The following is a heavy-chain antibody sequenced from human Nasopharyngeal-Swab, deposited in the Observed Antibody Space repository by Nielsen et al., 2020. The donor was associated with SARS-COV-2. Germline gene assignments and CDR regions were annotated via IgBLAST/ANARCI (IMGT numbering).Heavy chain of an antibody. CDR1: GFTFSSYS. CDR3: ARQTYYYDSSETLHYYYMDV. V-gene: IGHV3-49*04. D-gene: IGHD3-22*01. CDR2: ITSKTYGGTT. J-gene: IGHJ6*03. Sequence: GESLKISCAASGFTFSSYSMSWVRQAPGKGLEWVGFITSKTYGGTTEYAASVKGRFTVSSDDSKSTAYLQMNSLKTEDTAVYYCARQTYYYDSSETLHYYYMDVWGKGTTVTVSS.